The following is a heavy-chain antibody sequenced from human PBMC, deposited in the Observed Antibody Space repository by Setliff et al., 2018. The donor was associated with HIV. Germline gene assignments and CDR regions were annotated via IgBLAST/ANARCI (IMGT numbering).Heavy chain of an antibody. Sequence: SETLSLTCTVSGTVSGGSINSYYWIWIRQPPGKGLEWIGHSYTSGSPNYNPSLKSRVTISVDTSKKQFSLKLSSVTAADPAVYFCASSSYYYRLGTYFGTYYFSGMDVWGQGTTVTVSS. CDR2: SYTSGSP. CDR3: ASSSYYYRLGTYFGTYYFSGMDV. V-gene: IGHV4-4*09. CDR1: GGSINSYY. J-gene: IGHJ6*02. D-gene: IGHD3-10*01.